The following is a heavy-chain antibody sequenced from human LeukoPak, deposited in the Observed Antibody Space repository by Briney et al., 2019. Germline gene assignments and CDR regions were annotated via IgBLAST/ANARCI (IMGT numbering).Heavy chain of an antibody. CDR1: GGSISSYY. CDR3: ARETTMVPGDY. V-gene: IGHV4-59*01. J-gene: IGHJ4*02. D-gene: IGHD3-10*01. CDR2: IYYSGST. Sequence: SETLSLTCTVSGGSISSYYWSWIRQPPGKGLEWIGYIYYSGSTNYNPSLKSRVTISVDTSKSQFSLKLSSVTAADTAVYYCARETTMVPGDYWGQGTLVTVSS.